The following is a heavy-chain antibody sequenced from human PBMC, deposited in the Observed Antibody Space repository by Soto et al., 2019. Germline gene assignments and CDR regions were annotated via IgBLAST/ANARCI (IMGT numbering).Heavy chain of an antibody. J-gene: IGHJ6*02. CDR3: ARVKDRLQLGGNYYYILDV. D-gene: IGHD5-12*01. CDR1: GGTFSNSA. CDR2: IMPIFRTP. Sequence: QVHLEQSGPEVKKPGSSVKVSCKASGGTFSNSAISWVRQAPGQGLEWMGGIMPIFRTPDYAQKFQGRVTITADESTSTAYMELSGLRSDDTAVYYCARVKDRLQLGGNYYYILDVWGQGTTVTVSS. V-gene: IGHV1-69*12.